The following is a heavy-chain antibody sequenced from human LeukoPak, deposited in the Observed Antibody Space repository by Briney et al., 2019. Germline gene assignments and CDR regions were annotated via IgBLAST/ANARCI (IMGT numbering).Heavy chain of an antibody. CDR1: GGSISSYY. CDR3: ARSFVSSIAARHWYFDL. CDR2: VFYSGSG. V-gene: IGHV4-59*01. Sequence: SETLSLTCTVSGGSISSYYWSWIRQSPGKGLEWIGYVFYSGSGDYNPSLKSRVTILIDTSKNQFSLKLSSVTTADTAVYYCARSFVSSIAARHWYFDLWGRGTRVTVSS. J-gene: IGHJ2*01. D-gene: IGHD6-6*01.